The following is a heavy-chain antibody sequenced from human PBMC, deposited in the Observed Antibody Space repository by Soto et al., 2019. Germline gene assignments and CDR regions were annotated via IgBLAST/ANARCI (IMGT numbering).Heavy chain of an antibody. V-gene: IGHV1-18*01. J-gene: IGHJ4*02. CDR1: GYTFTSYG. D-gene: IGHD3-3*01. CDR2: ISAYNGNT. CDR3: ARDGKYYDFWSGYQTPIFDY. Sequence: ASVKVSCKASGYTFTSYGISWVRQAPGQGLEWMGWISAYNGNTNYAQKLQGRVTMTTDTSTSTAYMELRSLRSDDTAVYYCARDGKYYDFWSGYQTPIFDYWGQGTLVTVSS.